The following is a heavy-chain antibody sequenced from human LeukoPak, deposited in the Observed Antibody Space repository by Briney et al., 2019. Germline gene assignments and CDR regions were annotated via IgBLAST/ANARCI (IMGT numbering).Heavy chain of an antibody. CDR2: IRYDGSNK. J-gene: IGHJ4*02. Sequence: GGSLRLSCAASGFTFSSYGMHWVRQAPAKGLEWVAFIRYDGSNKYYADSVKGRFTISRDNSKNTLYLQMNSLRAEDTAVYYCAKDSTYYDFWSGPYPDYWGQGTLVTVSS. CDR1: GFTFSSYG. CDR3: AKDSTYYDFWSGPYPDY. V-gene: IGHV3-30*02. D-gene: IGHD3-3*01.